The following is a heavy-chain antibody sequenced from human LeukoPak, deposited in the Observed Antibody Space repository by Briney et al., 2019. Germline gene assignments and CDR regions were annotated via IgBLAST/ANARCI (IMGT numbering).Heavy chain of an antibody. CDR3: AKCGSRSSWYYPHYYYYYYMDV. CDR2: IWYDGSNK. CDR1: GFTFSSYG. V-gene: IGHV3-33*06. Sequence: GRSLRLSCAASGFTFSSYGMHWVRQAPGKGLEWVAVIWYDGSNKYYADSVKGRFTISRDNSKNTLYLRMNSLRAEDTAVYYCAKCGSRSSWYYPHYYYYYYMDVWGKGTTVTVSS. D-gene: IGHD6-13*01. J-gene: IGHJ6*03.